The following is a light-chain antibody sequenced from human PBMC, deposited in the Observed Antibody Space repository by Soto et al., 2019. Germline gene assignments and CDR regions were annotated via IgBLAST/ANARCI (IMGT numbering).Light chain of an antibody. J-gene: IGKJ1*01. CDR2: DVS. CDR1: QSISLW. CDR3: QQYNSYSWT. Sequence: DIQMTQSPSTLSAFVGDRVTITCRASQSISLWLAWYQQKPGKAPRLLIYDVSTLESGVPSRFSGSGSGTELSITIKSLEPDDFETYYCQQYNSYSWTFGQGTKVDIK. V-gene: IGKV1-5*01.